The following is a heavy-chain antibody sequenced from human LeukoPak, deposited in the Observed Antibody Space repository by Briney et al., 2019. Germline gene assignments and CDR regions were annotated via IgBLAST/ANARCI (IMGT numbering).Heavy chain of an antibody. J-gene: IGHJ4*02. CDR2: IYSGGST. V-gene: IGHV3-66*01. D-gene: IGHD5-18*01. CDR1: GFTVSSNY. CDR3: ARERGYSYDVYYFDY. Sequence: GGSLRLSCAASGFTVSSNYMSWVRQAPGRGLEWVSVIYSGGSTYYADSVKGRFIISRDNSKNTLYLQMNSLRAEDTAVYYCARERGYSYDVYYFDYWGQGTLVTVSS.